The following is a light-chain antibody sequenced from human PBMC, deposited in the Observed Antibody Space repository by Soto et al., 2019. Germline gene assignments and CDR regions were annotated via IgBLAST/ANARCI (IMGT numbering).Light chain of an antibody. CDR1: SSDVGGYNY. J-gene: IGLJ2*01. CDR3: SSYTSSSTVV. Sequence: QSVLTQPASVSGSPGQSITISCTGTSSDVGGYNYVSGYQQHPGKAPKLMIYDVSNRPSGVSNRFSGSKSGNTASLTISGLQAEDEADYYCSSYTSSSTVVFGGGTKVTVL. CDR2: DVS. V-gene: IGLV2-14*01.